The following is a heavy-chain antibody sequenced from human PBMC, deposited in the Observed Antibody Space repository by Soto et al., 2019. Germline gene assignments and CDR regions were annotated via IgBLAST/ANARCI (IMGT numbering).Heavy chain of an antibody. D-gene: IGHD2-15*01. V-gene: IGHV1-8*01. CDR1: GYTFTSYD. J-gene: IGHJ6*03. Sequence: QVQLVQSGAEVKKPGASVKVSCKASGYTFTSYDINWVRQATGQGLEWMGWMNPNSGNTGYAQKFQGRVTMTRNTSISTAYMELSSLRSEDTAVYYCARGSHCSGGSCYSRYMDVWGKGTTVTVSS. CDR2: MNPNSGNT. CDR3: ARGSHCSGGSCYSRYMDV.